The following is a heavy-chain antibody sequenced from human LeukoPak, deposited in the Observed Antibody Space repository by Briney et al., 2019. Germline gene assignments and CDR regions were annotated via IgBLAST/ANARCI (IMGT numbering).Heavy chain of an antibody. J-gene: IGHJ4*02. D-gene: IGHD5-24*01. V-gene: IGHV4-39*07. CDR2: IYYSGST. CDR3: ARDLSGSRDDYNSVGY. CDR1: GGSISSSSYY. Sequence: PSETLSLTCTVSGGSISSSSYYWGWIRQPPGKGLEWIGSIYYSGSTYYNPSLKSRVTISVDTSKNQFSLKLSSVTAADTAVYYCARDLSGSRDDYNSVGYWGQGTLVTVSS.